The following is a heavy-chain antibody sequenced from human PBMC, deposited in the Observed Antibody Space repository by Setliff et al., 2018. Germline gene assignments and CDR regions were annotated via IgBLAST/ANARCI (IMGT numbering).Heavy chain of an antibody. Sequence: SETLSLTCAVYGGSFSGYYWSWIRQPPGKGLEWIGEINHSGSTNYNPSLKSRVTLSVDTSKNPFSLKLSSVTAADTAVYYVARGRIKQWKYYFDYWGQGTLVTVSS. D-gene: IGHD5-18*01. V-gene: IGHV4-34*01. CDR2: INHSGST. CDR3: ARGRIKQWKYYFDY. CDR1: GGSFSGYY. J-gene: IGHJ4*02.